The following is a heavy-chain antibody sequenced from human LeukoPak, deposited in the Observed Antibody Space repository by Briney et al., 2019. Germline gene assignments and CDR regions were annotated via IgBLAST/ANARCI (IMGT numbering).Heavy chain of an antibody. CDR2: IIPIFGTA. D-gene: IGHD5-18*01. V-gene: IGHV1-69*13. J-gene: IGHJ6*03. CDR3: ARGGYEPYYYYMDV. Sequence: GASVKVSCKASGYTFTSYGISWVRQAPGQGLEWMGGIIPIFGTANYAQKFQGRVTITADESTSTAYMELSSLRSEDTAVYYCARGGYEPYYYYMDVWGKGTTVTVSS. CDR1: GYTFTSYG.